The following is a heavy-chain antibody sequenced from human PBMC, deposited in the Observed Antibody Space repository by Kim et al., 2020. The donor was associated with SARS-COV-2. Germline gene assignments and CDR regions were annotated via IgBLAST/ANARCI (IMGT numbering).Heavy chain of an antibody. CDR1: GYTFTSYA. CDR3: ARADFDWLSIHYYYYGMDV. J-gene: IGHJ6*02. D-gene: IGHD3-9*01. Sequence: ASVKVSCKASGYTFTSYAMNWVRQAPGQGRDWMGWINNNTGNPTDAQGFTGRFVFPLDTSFSTANLQLSSLKAEDTAVYYCARADFDWLSIHYYYYGMDVWGQGTTVTVSS. CDR2: INNNTGNP. V-gene: IGHV7-4-1*02.